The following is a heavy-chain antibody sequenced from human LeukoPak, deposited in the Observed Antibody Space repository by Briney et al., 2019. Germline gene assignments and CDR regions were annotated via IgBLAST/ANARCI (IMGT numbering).Heavy chain of an antibody. Sequence: SETLSLTCAVYGGSFSGYYWSWIRQPPGKGLEWIGEINHSGSTNYNPSLKSRVTISVDTSKNQFSLKLSSVTAADTAVYYCARPSRGYSYGYQAAAGDYWGQGTLVTVSS. CDR2: INHSGST. V-gene: IGHV4-34*01. J-gene: IGHJ4*02. CDR1: GGSFSGYY. D-gene: IGHD5-18*01. CDR3: ARPSRGYSYGYQAAAGDY.